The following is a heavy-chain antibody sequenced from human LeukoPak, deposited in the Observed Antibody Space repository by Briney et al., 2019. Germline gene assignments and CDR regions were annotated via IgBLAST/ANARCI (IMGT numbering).Heavy chain of an antibody. J-gene: IGHJ4*02. Sequence: GGSLRLSCAASGFTFSSYWMSWVRQAPGKGLEWVSYISSSSSTIYYADSVKGRFTISRDNAKNSLYLQMNSLRAEDTAVYYCARGYYDFWSGYPYYFDYWGQGTLVTVSS. CDR2: ISSSSSTI. D-gene: IGHD3-3*01. CDR3: ARGYYDFWSGYPYYFDY. V-gene: IGHV3-48*01. CDR1: GFTFSSYW.